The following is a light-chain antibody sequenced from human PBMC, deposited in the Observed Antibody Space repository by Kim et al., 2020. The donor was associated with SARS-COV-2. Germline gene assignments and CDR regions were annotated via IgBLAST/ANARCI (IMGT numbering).Light chain of an antibody. CDR2: KAS. V-gene: IGKV1-5*03. CDR3: EQYTNYPRT. Sequence: DIQMTQSPSTLSASVGDRVTITCRASQSIYTWLAWYQQKPGKAPNLLIYKASDLHSGVPSRFSGSGSGTEFTLTISSLQPDDFATYYCEQYTNYPRTFGQGTKVDSK. CDR1: QSIYTW. J-gene: IGKJ1*01.